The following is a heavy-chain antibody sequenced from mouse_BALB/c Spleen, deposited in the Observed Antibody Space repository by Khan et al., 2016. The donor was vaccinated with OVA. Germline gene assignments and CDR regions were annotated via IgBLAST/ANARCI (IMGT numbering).Heavy chain of an antibody. CDR1: GYSFTGYF. Sequence: EVQLVESGPELVKPGASVKISCKASGYSFTGYFMNWVMQSHGKSLEWIGRINPHIGETFYNQKFKGKATLTVDESSSQVHMELRSLASEDSAVYYCAKKNGSDFDYWGQGTTLTVSS. D-gene: IGHD1-1*01. V-gene: IGHV1-20*02. CDR3: AKKNGSDFDY. J-gene: IGHJ2*01. CDR2: INPHIGET.